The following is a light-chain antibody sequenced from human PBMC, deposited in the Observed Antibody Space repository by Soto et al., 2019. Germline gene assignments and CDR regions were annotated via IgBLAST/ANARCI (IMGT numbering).Light chain of an antibody. V-gene: IGKV1-27*01. Sequence: DIEMTQSPSSLSVSLGDKVTLSCRASQAIFIHLAWYQQKPGQVPKLLIYAASTLETGIPARFSGSRSGTDFTLTISSLQAEDVATYCCQQYDSAPNTFGQGTRLEIK. CDR1: QAIFIH. J-gene: IGKJ5*01. CDR2: AAS. CDR3: QQYDSAPNT.